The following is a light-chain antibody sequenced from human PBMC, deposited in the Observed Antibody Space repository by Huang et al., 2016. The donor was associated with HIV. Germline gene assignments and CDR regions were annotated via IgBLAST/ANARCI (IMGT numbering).Light chain of an antibody. CDR1: QTISNY. Sequence: IQMTQSPSSLSASVGDRVTITCRTSQTISNYLNWYQQRPLKAPKLLIYAASTWQSGVPSRFSGRGSGTDYTLTISSLQPEDSATYFCQQYYNIPRTFGQGTKVEIK. CDR2: AAS. CDR3: QQYYNIPRT. J-gene: IGKJ1*01. V-gene: IGKV1-39*01.